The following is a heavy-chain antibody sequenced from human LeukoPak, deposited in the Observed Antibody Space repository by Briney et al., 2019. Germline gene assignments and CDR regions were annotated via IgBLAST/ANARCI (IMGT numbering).Heavy chain of an antibody. D-gene: IGHD3-16*01. V-gene: IGHV1-2*04. J-gene: IGHJ4*02. CDR1: GYTFTDYY. Sequence: ASVTVSCKASGYTFTDYYIHWMRQAPGQGLEWMGWINPKSGDTNYAQNFQDWVTMTRVTSISTAYMELSRLRSDDTAVYYCARDGGVGVPFDFWGQGTLVTVSS. CDR3: ARDGGVGVPFDF. CDR2: INPKSGDT.